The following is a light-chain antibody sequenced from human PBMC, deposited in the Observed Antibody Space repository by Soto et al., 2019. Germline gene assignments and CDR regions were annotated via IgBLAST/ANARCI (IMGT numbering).Light chain of an antibody. V-gene: IGLV2-23*01. Sequence: QSVLTQPASVSGSPGQSITISCTGTNSDVGSYDLVSWYQQHPGKAPKLMIFDNSNRPSGVSNRFSGSKSGNTASLTISGLQAEDEADYYCCSYAGPRTYVFGTGTKLTV. J-gene: IGLJ1*01. CDR2: DNS. CDR3: CSYAGPRTYV. CDR1: NSDVGSYDL.